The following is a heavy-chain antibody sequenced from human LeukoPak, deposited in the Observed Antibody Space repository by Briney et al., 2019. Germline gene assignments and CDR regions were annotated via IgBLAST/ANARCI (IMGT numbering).Heavy chain of an antibody. CDR1: GFTFSSYA. D-gene: IGHD3-9*01. V-gene: IGHV3-30*04. CDR3: AKGNRVLTSYYNFPGGYYFDY. Sequence: PGGSLRLSCAGSGFTFSSYAMHWVRQAPGKGLEWVAVISYDGSNQYYADSVKGRFTISRDNSKNTLYLQMNSLRAEDAAVYYCAKGNRVLTSYYNFPGGYYFDYWGQGTLVTVSS. CDR2: ISYDGSNQ. J-gene: IGHJ4*02.